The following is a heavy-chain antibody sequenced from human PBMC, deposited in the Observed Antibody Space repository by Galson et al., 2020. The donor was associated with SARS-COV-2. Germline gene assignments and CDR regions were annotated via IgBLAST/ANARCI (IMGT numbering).Heavy chain of an antibody. Sequence: SETLSLTCAVYGGSFSGYYWDWIRQPPGRGLEWIGEIDHSGTTKYNPSLKSRVTISLDTSKNQFSLRLNSVTAADTAVYYCTRVRLRLGVFDWGQGTLVTVSS. CDR1: GGSFSGYY. J-gene: IGHJ4*02. V-gene: IGHV4-34*01. CDR2: IDHSGTT. CDR3: TRVRLRLGVFD. D-gene: IGHD3-16*01.